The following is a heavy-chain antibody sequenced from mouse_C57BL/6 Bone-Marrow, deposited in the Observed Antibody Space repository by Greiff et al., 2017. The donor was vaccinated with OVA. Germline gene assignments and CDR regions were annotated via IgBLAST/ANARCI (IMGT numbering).Heavy chain of an antibody. J-gene: IGHJ1*03. D-gene: IGHD1-1*01. CDR1: GFTFSDYG. V-gene: IGHV5-17*01. Sequence: EVMLVESGGGLVKPGGSLKLSCAASGFTFSDYGMHWVRQAPEKGLEWVAYISSGSSTIYYADTVKGRFTISRDNAKNALFLQMTSLRSEDTAMYYCARAGGSSPWYFDVWGTGTTVTVSS. CDR3: ARAGGSSPWYFDV. CDR2: ISSGSSTI.